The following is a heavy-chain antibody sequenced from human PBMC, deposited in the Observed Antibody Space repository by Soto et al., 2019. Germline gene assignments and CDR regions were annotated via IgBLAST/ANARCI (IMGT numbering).Heavy chain of an antibody. D-gene: IGHD6-19*01. Sequence: GGSLRLSCAASGFTFSSYAMHWVRQAPGKGLEWVAVISYDGSNKYYADSVKGRFTISRDNSKNTLYLQMNSLRAEDTAVYYCARRDRGGSSGCLYWGQGTLVTVSS. J-gene: IGHJ4*02. CDR3: ARRDRGGSSGCLY. V-gene: IGHV3-30-3*01. CDR2: ISYDGSNK. CDR1: GFTFSSYA.